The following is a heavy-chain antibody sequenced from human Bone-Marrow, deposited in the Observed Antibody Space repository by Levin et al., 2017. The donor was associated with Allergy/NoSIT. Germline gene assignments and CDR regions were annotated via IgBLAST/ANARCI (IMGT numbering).Heavy chain of an antibody. Sequence: GGSLRLSCAASDFTFGTHWMSWVRQPPGKGLEWVANIKQEGHEESYVDSVKGRFTISIDHGKKSLYLQMNRLRAEDTAVYFCVRLGRGYSYGEPLDAFDVWGQGTMVIVSS. CDR1: DFTFGTHW. D-gene: IGHD5-18*01. CDR2: IKQEGHEE. CDR3: VRLGRGYSYGEPLDAFDV. J-gene: IGHJ3*01. V-gene: IGHV3-7*01.